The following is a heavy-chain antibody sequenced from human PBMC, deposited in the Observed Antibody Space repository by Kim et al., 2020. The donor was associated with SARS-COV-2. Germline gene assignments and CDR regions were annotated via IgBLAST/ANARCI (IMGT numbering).Heavy chain of an antibody. Sequence: TTAYADSVKGRFTVSRDNAKNTLYLQMNGLRAEDTAVYFCARSPSGPEGYWGQGTLVTVSS. J-gene: IGHJ4*02. V-gene: IGHV3-74*01. CDR2: TT. CDR3: ARSPSGPEGY.